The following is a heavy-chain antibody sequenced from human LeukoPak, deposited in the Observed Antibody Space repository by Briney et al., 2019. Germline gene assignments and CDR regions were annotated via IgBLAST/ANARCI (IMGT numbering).Heavy chain of an antibody. CDR1: GYTFTSYD. J-gene: IGHJ4*02. D-gene: IGHD6-13*01. V-gene: IGHV1-8*03. CDR2: MNPNSGNT. CDR3: ARSRSSWYQGRFDY. Sequence: ASVKVSCKASGYTFTSYDINWVRQATGQGLEWMGWMNPNSGNTGYAQKFQGRVTITRNTSISTAYMELSSLRSEDTAVYYCARSRSSWYQGRFDYWGQGTLVTVSS.